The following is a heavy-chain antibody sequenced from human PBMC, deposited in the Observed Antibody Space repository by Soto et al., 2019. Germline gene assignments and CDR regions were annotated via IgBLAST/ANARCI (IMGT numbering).Heavy chain of an antibody. CDR1: GFIFINGW. CDR2: IKSKTDGGTT. J-gene: IGHJ4*02. Sequence: PGGSLSQSFAASGFIFINGWMNWVRQAPGKGLEWVGRIKSKTDGGTTDYAAPVKGRFTISRDDSKTTLYLQMNSLKSEDTAVYYCTTDRFSVSPDWGLGTLVTVSS. V-gene: IGHV3-15*01. CDR3: TTDRFSVSPD. D-gene: IGHD3-3*01.